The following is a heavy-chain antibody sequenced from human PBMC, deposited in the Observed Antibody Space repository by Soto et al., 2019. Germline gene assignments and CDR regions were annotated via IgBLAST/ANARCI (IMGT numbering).Heavy chain of an antibody. V-gene: IGHV3-21*06. CDR3: ARESGGLTSNFEF. Sequence: GGSLRLSCAASGFTFTRYSMNWVRQAPGKGLEWVSSISSTTNYIYYGDSMKGRFTISRDNAKNSLYLEMNSLRAEDTAVYYCARESGGLTSNFEFWGQGTLVTVSS. CDR1: GFTFTRYS. CDR2: ISSTTNYI. J-gene: IGHJ4*02.